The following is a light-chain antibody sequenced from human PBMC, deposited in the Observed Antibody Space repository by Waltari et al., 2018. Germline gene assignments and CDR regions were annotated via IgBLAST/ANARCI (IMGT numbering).Light chain of an antibody. V-gene: IGLV3-10*01. CDR3: YSSDSTGLRV. Sequence: YELTPPPSVSVSPGQTARITCSGHELPRKYAYWFQQKSGQAPRLVIDEDTKRPSGIPERFSGSSSGTVATLTITGAQVDDEADYYCYSSDSTGLRVFGGGTTVVVL. J-gene: IGLJ1*01. CDR1: ELPRKY. CDR2: EDT.